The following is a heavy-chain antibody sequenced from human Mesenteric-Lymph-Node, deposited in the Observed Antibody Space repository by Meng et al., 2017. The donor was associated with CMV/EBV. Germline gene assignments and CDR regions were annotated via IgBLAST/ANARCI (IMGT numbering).Heavy chain of an antibody. V-gene: IGHV4-39*07. CDR1: GGSISSSSYY. CDR2: IYYSGST. J-gene: IGHJ5*02. D-gene: IGHD2-2*02. Sequence: SETLSLTCTVSGGSISSSSYYWGWIRQPPGKGLEWIGSIYYSGSTYYNPSLKSRVTISVDTSKNQFSLKLGSVTAADTAVYYCAIYHANFQFDPWGQGTLVTVSS. CDR3: AIYHANFQFDP.